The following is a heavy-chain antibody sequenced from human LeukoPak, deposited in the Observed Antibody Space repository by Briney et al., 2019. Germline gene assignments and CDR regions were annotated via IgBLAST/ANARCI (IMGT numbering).Heavy chain of an antibody. CDR3: ARQSCTSTSCYSDY. CDR2: IYYSGST. D-gene: IGHD2-2*01. CDR1: GGSISTYY. V-gene: IGHV4-59*08. Sequence: SETLSLTCIVSGGSISTYYWSWIRQPPGKGLEWIGYIYYSGSTNYNPSLKSRVTISVDTSKNQFSLKLSSVTAADTAVYYCARQSCTSTSCYSDYWGQGTLVTVSS. J-gene: IGHJ4*02.